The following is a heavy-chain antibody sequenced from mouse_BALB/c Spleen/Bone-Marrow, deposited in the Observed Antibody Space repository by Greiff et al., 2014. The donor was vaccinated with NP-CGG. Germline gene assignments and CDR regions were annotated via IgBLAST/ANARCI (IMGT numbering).Heavy chain of an antibody. J-gene: IGHJ2*01. Sequence: EVKLMESGGGLVQPGGSLKLSCATSGFTFSDYYMYWVRQTPEKRLEWVAYISNGGGSTYYPDTVKGRFTISRDNAKNTLYLQMGRLKSEDTAMYYCARKGAYSYFDYRGQGTPPPVSP. CDR3: ARKGAYSYFDY. V-gene: IGHV5-12*02. D-gene: IGHD2-10*01. CDR2: ISNGGGST. CDR1: GFTFSDYY.